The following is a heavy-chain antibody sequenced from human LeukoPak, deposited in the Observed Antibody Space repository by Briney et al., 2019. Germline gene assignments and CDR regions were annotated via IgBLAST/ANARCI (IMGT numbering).Heavy chain of an antibody. CDR2: ISYDGSNK. CDR3: AKDWVSGPLSRDILTGYYGLGDC. Sequence: GGSLRLSCAASGFTFSSYGMHWVRQAPGKGLEWVAVISYDGSNKYYADSVKGRFTISRDNSKNTLYLQMNSLRAEDTAVYYCAKDWVSGPLSRDILTGYYGLGDCWGQGTLVTVSS. CDR1: GFTFSSYG. V-gene: IGHV3-30*18. D-gene: IGHD3-9*01. J-gene: IGHJ4*02.